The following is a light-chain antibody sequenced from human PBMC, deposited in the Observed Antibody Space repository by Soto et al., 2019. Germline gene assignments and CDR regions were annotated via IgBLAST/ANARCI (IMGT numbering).Light chain of an antibody. V-gene: IGKV1-12*02. CDR3: QQANTFPFT. J-gene: IGKJ3*01. Sequence: DLQMTQSPSSVSASVGDIITCTCRANQHISSWLAWYQQKPGKAPKLLIAAASILQSGVPSRFSGSGYGTDFTLTISSLQPEAFATYFCQQANTFPFTFGPGTRLEIK. CDR1: QHISSW. CDR2: AAS.